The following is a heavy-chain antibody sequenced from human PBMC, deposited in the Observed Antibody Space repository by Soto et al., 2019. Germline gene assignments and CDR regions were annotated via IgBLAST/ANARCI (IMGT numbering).Heavy chain of an antibody. CDR3: VRDGGCDGVDCNNLFDP. V-gene: IGHV3-53*01. J-gene: IGHJ5*02. D-gene: IGHD2-21*01. CDR2: IYSGGST. CDR1: GLDVSGNY. Sequence: GGSLRLSCAVSGLDVSGNYMTWVRQAPGKGLEWVSVIYSGGSTYYADSVKGRFTISRDTSKNTLYLEMNRLRAEDTAVYYCVRDGGCDGVDCNNLFDPWGQGTLVTVSS.